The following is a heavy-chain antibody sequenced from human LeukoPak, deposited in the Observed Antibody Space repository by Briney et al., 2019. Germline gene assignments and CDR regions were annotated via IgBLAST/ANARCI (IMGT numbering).Heavy chain of an antibody. CDR3: ARGSIVGATFDYFDY. J-gene: IGHJ4*02. V-gene: IGHV1-2*02. Sequence: ASVKVSCKASGYTLTGYYMHWVRQAPGQGLEWMGRINPNSGGTNYAQKFQGRVTMTRDTSISTAYMDLSRLRSDDTAVYYCARGSIVGATFDYFDYWGQGTLVTVSS. CDR2: INPNSGGT. D-gene: IGHD1-26*01. CDR1: GYTLTGYY.